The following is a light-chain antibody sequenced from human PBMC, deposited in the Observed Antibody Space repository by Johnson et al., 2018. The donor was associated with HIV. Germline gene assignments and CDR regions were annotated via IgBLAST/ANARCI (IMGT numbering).Light chain of an antibody. J-gene: IGLJ1*01. CDR2: DNN. CDR3: GTWDSNLSVYV. Sequence: HSVLTQPPSVSAAPGQKVTISCSGSSSNIGNNDVSWYQQLPGTAPKLLIYDNNKRPSGIPDRFSGSTSGTSATLGITGLQTGDEADYYCGTWDSNLSVYVFGTGTKVSVL. V-gene: IGLV1-51*01. CDR1: SSNIGNND.